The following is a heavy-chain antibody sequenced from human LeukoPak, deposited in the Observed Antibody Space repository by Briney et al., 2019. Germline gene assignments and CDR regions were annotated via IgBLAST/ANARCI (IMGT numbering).Heavy chain of an antibody. V-gene: IGHV3-30*18. CDR1: GFXFSSYG. Sequence: GGSLRLSCAASGFXFSSYGIHWVRQAPGKGLEWVAVISYDGSNKYYADSVKGRFTISRDNSKNTLYLQMNSLRADDTAVYYCAKDMNSWRDGSGLGDYFDYWGQGTLVTVSS. CDR2: ISYDGSNK. J-gene: IGHJ4*02. D-gene: IGHD6-19*01. CDR3: AKDMNSWRDGSGLGDYFDY.